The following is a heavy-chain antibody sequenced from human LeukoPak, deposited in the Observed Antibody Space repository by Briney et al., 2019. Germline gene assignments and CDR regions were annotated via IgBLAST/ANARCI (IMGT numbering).Heavy chain of an antibody. CDR1: GFSFSSYW. Sequence: PGGSLRLSCVASGFSFSSYWMSWVRQAPGMGLEWVANIKQDGSEKYYVDSVKGRFTISRDNAKNSLYLQMNSLRAEDTAVYYCAREMYPFDYWGQGTLVTVSS. V-gene: IGHV3-7*01. CDR3: AREMYPFDY. D-gene: IGHD2-8*01. J-gene: IGHJ4*02. CDR2: IKQDGSEK.